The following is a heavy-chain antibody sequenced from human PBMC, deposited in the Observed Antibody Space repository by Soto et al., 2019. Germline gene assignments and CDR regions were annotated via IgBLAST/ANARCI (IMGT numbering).Heavy chain of an antibody. CDR2: IIPIFGTA. V-gene: IGHV1-69*06. CDR3: ASQRGGITFGGVI. J-gene: IGHJ4*02. CDR1: GGTFSSYA. Sequence: QVQLVQSGAEVKKPGSSVKVSCKASGGTFSSYAISWVRQAPGQGLEWMGGIIPIFGTANYAQKFQGRVTITSDKSTSTADRELSSLSSEDTAVYYCASQRGGITFGGVIWGQGTLVTVSS. D-gene: IGHD3-16*01.